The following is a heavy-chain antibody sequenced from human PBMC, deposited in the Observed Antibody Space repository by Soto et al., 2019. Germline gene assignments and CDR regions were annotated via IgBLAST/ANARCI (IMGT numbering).Heavy chain of an antibody. CDR1: GFTFSSYS. CDR3: ARRAVAGISPRRDVDY. V-gene: IGHV3-48*01. CDR2: ISSSSSTI. Sequence: GGSLRLSCAASGFTFSSYSMNWVRQAPGKGLEWVSYISSSSSTIYYADSVKGRFTISRDNAKNSLYLQMNSLRAEDTAVYYCARRAVAGISPRRDVDYWGQRTPVTFSS. D-gene: IGHD6-19*01. J-gene: IGHJ4*02.